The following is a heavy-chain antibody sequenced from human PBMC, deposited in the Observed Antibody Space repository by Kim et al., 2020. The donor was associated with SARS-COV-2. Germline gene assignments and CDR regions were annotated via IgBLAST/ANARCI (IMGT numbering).Heavy chain of an antibody. CDR1: GGTFSSYA. D-gene: IGHD1-7*01. CDR3: AKGTGWNYNYYYYYGMDV. J-gene: IGHJ6*02. V-gene: IGHV1-69*13. CDR2: IIPIFGTA. Sequence: SVKVSCKASGGTFSSYAISWVRQAPGQGLEWMGGIIPIFGTANYAQKFQGRVTITADESTSTAYMELSSLRSEDTAVYYCAKGTGWNYNYYYYYGMDVWGQGTTVTVSS.